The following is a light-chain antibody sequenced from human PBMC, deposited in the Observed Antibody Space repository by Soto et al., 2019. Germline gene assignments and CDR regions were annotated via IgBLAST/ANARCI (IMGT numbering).Light chain of an antibody. CDR2: DAS. CDR3: QQRET. CDR1: QSVNTY. Sequence: EIVLTQSPATLSLSPGERATLSCRASQSVNTYLAWYQQKPGQAPRLLIYDASNRATGIPARFSGSGSGTDFTLTISSLEPEDFAVYYCQQRETFGQGTKVDIK. J-gene: IGKJ1*01. V-gene: IGKV3-11*01.